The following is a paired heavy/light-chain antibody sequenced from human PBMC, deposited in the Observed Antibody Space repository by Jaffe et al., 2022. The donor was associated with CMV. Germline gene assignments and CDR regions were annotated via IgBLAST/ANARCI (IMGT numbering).Light chain of an antibody. V-gene: IGKV2-28*01. CDR2: LGS. CDR3: MQALQTPPA. CDR1: QSLLHSNGYNY. Sequence: DIVMTQSPLSLPVTPGEPASISCRSSQSLLHSNGYNYLDWYLQKPGQSPQLLIYLGSNRASGVPDRFSGSGSGTDFTLKISRVEAEDVGVYYCMQALQTPPAFGQGTKLEIK. J-gene: IGKJ2*01.
Heavy chain of an antibody. CDR2: IYYSGST. J-gene: IGHJ6*03. CDR3: ARVWLLWGSGSYPPNPYYMDV. V-gene: IGHV4-59*01. CDR1: GGSISSYY. D-gene: IGHD3-10*01. Sequence: QVQLQESGPGLVKPSETLSLTCTVSGGSISSYYWSWIRQPPGKGLEWIGYIYYSGSTNYNPSLKSRVTISVDTSKNQFSLKLSSVTAADTAVYYCARVWLLWGSGSYPPNPYYMDVWGKGTTVTVSS.